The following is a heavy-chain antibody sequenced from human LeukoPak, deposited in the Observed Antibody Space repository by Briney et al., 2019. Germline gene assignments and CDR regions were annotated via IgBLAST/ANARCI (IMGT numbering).Heavy chain of an antibody. CDR3: ARQQAAAGTNYYYYMDV. V-gene: IGHV5-51*01. CDR1: EYSFTSYW. Sequence: GESLKISCKGSEYSFTSYWIGWVRQMPGKGLEWMGIIYPGDSDTRYSPSFQGQVTISADKSISTAYLQWSSLKASDTAMYYCARQQAAAGTNYYYYMDVWGKGTTVTVSS. D-gene: IGHD6-13*01. J-gene: IGHJ6*03. CDR2: IYPGDSDT.